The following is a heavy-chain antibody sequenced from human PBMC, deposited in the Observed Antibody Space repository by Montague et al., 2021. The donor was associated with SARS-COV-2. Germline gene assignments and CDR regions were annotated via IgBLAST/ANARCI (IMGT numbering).Heavy chain of an antibody. Sequence: TLSLTCTVSGASISTGPSYWSWIRQSPGKGLEWIGYIYYSGSTYYNPSPKSRITMSVDPSKNQFSLTLSSVTAADTAIYYCVTRPPVGTGPFDYWGQGILVTVSS. CDR2: IYYSGST. CDR3: VTRPPVGTGPFDY. D-gene: IGHD3-10*01. V-gene: IGHV4-31*03. CDR1: GASISTGPSY. J-gene: IGHJ4*02.